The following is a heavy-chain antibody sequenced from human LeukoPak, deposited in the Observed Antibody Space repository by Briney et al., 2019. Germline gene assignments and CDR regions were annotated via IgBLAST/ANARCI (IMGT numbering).Heavy chain of an antibody. V-gene: IGHV4-59*01. CDR3: AREIYGGKKADDY. Sequence: SETLSLTCTVSGGSISSYYRSWIRQPPGKGLEWIGYIYYSGSTNYNPSLKSRVTISVDTSKNQFSLKLSSVTAADTAVYYCAREIYGGKKADDYWGQGTLVTVSS. CDR2: IYYSGST. CDR1: GGSISSYY. J-gene: IGHJ4*02. D-gene: IGHD4-23*01.